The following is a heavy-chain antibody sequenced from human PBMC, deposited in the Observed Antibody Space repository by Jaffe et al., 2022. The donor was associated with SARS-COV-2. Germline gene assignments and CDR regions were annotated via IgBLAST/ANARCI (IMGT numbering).Heavy chain of an antibody. CDR3: ARDQYSGSYSKGGNFDY. D-gene: IGHD1-26*01. CDR1: GYTFTSYY. CDR2: INPSGGST. Sequence: QVQLVQSGAEVKKPGASVKVSCKASGYTFTSYYMHWVRQAPGQGLEWMGIINPSGGSTSYAQKLQGRVTMTRDTSTSTVYMELSSLRSEDTAVYYCARDQYSGSYSKGGNFDYWGQGTLVTVSS. V-gene: IGHV1-46*04. J-gene: IGHJ4*02.